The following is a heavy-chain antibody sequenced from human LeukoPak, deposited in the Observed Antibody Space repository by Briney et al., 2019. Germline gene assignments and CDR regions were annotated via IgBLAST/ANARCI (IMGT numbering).Heavy chain of an antibody. J-gene: IGHJ6*03. CDR1: GFTFTNYG. CDR2: ISSSSSYI. V-gene: IGHV3-21*04. Sequence: GGSLRLSCAASGFTFTNYGMNWVRQAPGKGLEWVSSISSSSSYIYYADSVKGRFTISRDNAKNSLYLQMNSLRAEDTAVYYCAKGYSFGCCNYYYMDAWGKGTTVTVSS. CDR3: AKGYSFGCCNYYYMDA. D-gene: IGHD5-18*01.